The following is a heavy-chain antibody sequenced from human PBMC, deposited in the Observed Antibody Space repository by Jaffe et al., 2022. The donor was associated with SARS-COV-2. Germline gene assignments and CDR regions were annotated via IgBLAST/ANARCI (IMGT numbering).Heavy chain of an antibody. V-gene: IGHV5-51*01. CDR1: GFSFSSHG. J-gene: IGHJ4*02. CDR3: ARRQGSGSHQIDY. CDR2: IYPGNSDT. D-gene: IGHD3-10*01. Sequence: EVHLVQSGTEVKKPGESLKISCQGSGFSFSSHGIGWVRQMPGKGLEWMGIIYPGNSDTRYSSSFQGQVTISADKSISTAFLQWSSLEASDTAMYYCARRQGSGSHQIDYWGQGTLVTVSS.